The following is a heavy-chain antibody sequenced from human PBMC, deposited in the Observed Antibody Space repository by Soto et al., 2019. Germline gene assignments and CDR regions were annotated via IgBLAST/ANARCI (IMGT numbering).Heavy chain of an antibody. V-gene: IGHV1-3*01. D-gene: IGHD3-10*01. CDR2: INGGNGNT. J-gene: IGHJ4*02. CDR1: GYAFTGYA. Sequence: GVSVKVACKASGYAFTGYAIRWGRQAPGQRLEWMGWINGGNGNTKYSQKLQGRVIITRDTAASTAYMELNSLRGEDTAMYYCTKDTFGERDSWGQGTLVTVSS. CDR3: TKDTFGERDS.